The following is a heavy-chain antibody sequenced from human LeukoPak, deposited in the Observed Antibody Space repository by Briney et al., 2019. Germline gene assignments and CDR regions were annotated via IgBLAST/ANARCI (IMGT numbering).Heavy chain of an antibody. CDR2: ISTSSSFI. V-gene: IGHV3-21*01. Sequence: PGGSLRLSCATSGFTLSSHSMSWVRQTPGKGLEWVSSISTSSSFIYYADSLKGRFTISRDNVRNSLYLQMNSLRAEDTAVYYCARNYDFWSSPRGYMDVWGKGTTVTVSS. CDR3: ARNYDFWSSPRGYMDV. CDR1: GFTLSSHS. J-gene: IGHJ6*03. D-gene: IGHD3-3*01.